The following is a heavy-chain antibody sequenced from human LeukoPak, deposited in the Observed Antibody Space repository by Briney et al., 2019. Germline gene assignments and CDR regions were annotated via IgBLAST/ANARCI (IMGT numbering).Heavy chain of an antibody. CDR1: GFTFSTYA. J-gene: IGHJ4*02. D-gene: IGHD3-10*01. V-gene: IGHV3-30*18. CDR2: ISFDGSNR. Sequence: PPGRSLSLSCAASGFTFSTYATHWVRQAPGKGLEWVAVISFDGSNRYYAASVEGRFTISRDNSKDTLYLQMNSLRAEDTAVYYCAKDYRQYGSGSPFPFDSWGQRTLVTVFS. CDR3: AKDYRQYGSGSPFPFDS.